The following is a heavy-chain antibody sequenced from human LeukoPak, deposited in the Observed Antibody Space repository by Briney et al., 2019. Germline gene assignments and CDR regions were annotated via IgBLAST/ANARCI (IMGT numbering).Heavy chain of an antibody. CDR3: ARDPAWGAIDY. CDR1: GFSIGSSW. Sequence: GGSLRLSCAVSGFSIGSSWMSWVRQTPGKGLEWVADMNEDGSGTYYVDSVKGRFTVSRDNAQNSVYLQMNSQRVEDTGVYYCARDPAWGAIDYWGQGTLVTVSS. CDR2: MNEDGSGT. J-gene: IGHJ4*02. V-gene: IGHV3-7*01. D-gene: IGHD7-27*01.